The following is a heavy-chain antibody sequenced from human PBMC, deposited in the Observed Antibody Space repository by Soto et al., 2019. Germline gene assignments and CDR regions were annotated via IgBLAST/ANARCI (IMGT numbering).Heavy chain of an antibody. CDR2: ISAYNGNT. Sequence: QVQLVQSGAEVKKPGASVKVSCKASGYTFTSYGISWVRQAPGQGLEWMGWISAYNGNTNYAQKLQGRVTMTTDTAPSTAYMELRSLRSDDTDVYYCARDIVVVPAADLCYYGMDVWGQGTTVTVSS. CDR1: GYTFTSYG. J-gene: IGHJ6*02. CDR3: ARDIVVVPAADLCYYGMDV. D-gene: IGHD2-2*01. V-gene: IGHV1-18*01.